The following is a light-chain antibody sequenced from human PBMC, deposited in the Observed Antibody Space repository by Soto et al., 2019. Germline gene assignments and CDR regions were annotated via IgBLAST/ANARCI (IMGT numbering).Light chain of an antibody. CDR1: QSISNN. CDR3: QNRSIWPVS. Sequence: EIVMTQSPATLSVSPGEVATLFCLASQSISNNLAWFQQHPGQAPRLLISDASNRATGIPARFSGSGSGTDVTLTISSLEPEDFAVYYCQNRSIWPVSFGQGTRREIK. CDR2: DAS. V-gene: IGKV3-11*01. J-gene: IGKJ5*01.